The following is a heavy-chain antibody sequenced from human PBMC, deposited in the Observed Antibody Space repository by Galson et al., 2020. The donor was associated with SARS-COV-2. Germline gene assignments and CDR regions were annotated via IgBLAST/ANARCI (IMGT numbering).Heavy chain of an antibody. Sequence: SVKVSCKASGGTFSSSVISWVRQAPGQGLQWMGGIIPIFGAPNYAQNFQGRVTITADESTSTAYMELSSLRSEDTAVYYCARDALVDETRGCFDPWGQGTLVTVSS. CDR3: ARDALVDETRGCFDP. J-gene: IGHJ5*02. CDR1: GGTFSSSV. CDR2: IIPIFGAP. V-gene: IGHV1-69*13. D-gene: IGHD2-15*01.